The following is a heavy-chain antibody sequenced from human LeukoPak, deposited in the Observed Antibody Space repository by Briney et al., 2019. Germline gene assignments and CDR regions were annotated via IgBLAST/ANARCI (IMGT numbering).Heavy chain of an antibody. CDR3: AKVWRVRGVITAVFDS. CDR2: ITSGTTYI. V-gene: IGHV3-21*01. CDR1: GFTFSDYN. J-gene: IGHJ4*02. Sequence: GGSLRLSCAASGFTFSDYNMNWVRQSPEKGLEWVSSITSGTTYIYYADSVRGRFTLSRDNAKNSLYLQMNSLRAEDTAVYYRAKVWRVRGVITAVFDSWGQGTLVTVSS. D-gene: IGHD3-10*01.